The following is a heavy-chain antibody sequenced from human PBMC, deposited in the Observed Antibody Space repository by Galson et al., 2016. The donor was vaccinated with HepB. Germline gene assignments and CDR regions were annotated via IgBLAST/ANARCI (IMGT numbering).Heavy chain of an antibody. CDR3: ARRHYDYVWGSLGSAFDI. J-gene: IGHJ3*02. Sequence: QSGAEVKKPGESLKISCKGSGYSFTTYWIGWVRQRPGKGLEWMGIIHPGDSETRYSPSFQGQVTISADKSISTAYLQWSSLKASDTAMYYCARRHYDYVWGSLGSAFDIWGQGTMVTVSS. D-gene: IGHD3-16*01. CDR1: GYSFTTYW. CDR2: IHPGDSET. V-gene: IGHV5-51*01.